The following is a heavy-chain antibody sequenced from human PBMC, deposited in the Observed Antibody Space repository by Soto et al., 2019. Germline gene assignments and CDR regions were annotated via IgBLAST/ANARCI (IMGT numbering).Heavy chain of an antibody. CDR3: ARSRPNSQANWLDP. J-gene: IGHJ5*02. D-gene: IGHD6-13*01. Sequence: ASVKVSCKASGYTFTSYGISWVRQAPGQGLEWMGWISAYNGNTNYAQKLQGRVTMTTDTSTSTAYMELRSLRSDDTAVYYCARSRPNSQANWLDPWGQGTLVTASS. CDR1: GYTFTSYG. V-gene: IGHV1-18*01. CDR2: ISAYNGNT.